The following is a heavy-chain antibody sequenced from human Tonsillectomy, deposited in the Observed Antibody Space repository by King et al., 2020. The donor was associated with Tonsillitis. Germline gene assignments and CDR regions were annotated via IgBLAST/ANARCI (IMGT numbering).Heavy chain of an antibody. D-gene: IGHD5-12*01. CDR3: ARPNPNGYSGYGTNRGGGYYYYGMDV. Sequence: VQLVESGAEVKKPGESLRISCKGSGYSFTSYWISWVRQMPGKGLEWMGRIDPSDSYTNYSPSFQGHVTISADKSISTAYLQWSSLKASDTAMYYCARPNPNGYSGYGTNRGGGYYYYGMDVWGQGTTVTVSS. J-gene: IGHJ6*02. V-gene: IGHV5-10-1*03. CDR1: GYSFTSYW. CDR2: IDPSDSYT.